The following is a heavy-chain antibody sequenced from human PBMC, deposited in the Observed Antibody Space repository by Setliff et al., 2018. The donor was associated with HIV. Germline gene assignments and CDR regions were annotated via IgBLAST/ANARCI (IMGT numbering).Heavy chain of an antibody. CDR1: GFTFSSYS. V-gene: IGHV3-21*01. CDR3: ARGNSSSWDADHDAFDI. J-gene: IGHJ3*02. D-gene: IGHD6-13*01. CDR2: INSSSSYI. Sequence: GGSLRLSCAASGFTFSSYSMNWVRQAPGKGLEWVSSINSSSSYIYYADTVKGRFTISRDNATNSLYQQMNSLRAEDTAVYYCARGNSSSWDADHDAFDIWGQGTMVTVSS.